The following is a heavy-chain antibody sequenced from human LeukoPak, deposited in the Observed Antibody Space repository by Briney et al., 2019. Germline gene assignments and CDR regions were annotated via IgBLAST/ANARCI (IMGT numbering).Heavy chain of an antibody. CDR2: INPSGGST. CDR1: GYTFTSYY. J-gene: IGHJ6*04. V-gene: IGHV1-46*01. Sequence: ASVKVSCKASGYTFTSYYMHWVRQAPGQGLEWMGIINPSGGSTSYAQKFQGRVTMTRDTSTSTVYMELSSLRSEDTAVYYCARDTVIAAAGTSPLYCYYGMDVWGKGTTVTVSS. CDR3: ARDTVIAAAGTSPLYCYYGMDV. D-gene: IGHD6-13*01.